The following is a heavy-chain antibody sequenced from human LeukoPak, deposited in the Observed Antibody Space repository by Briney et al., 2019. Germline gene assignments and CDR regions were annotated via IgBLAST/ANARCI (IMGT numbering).Heavy chain of an antibody. J-gene: IGHJ4*02. CDR3: ARHANSGAARDFDY. CDR1: GGSISSSSYY. Sequence: PSQTLSLTCTVSGGSISSSSYYWGWIRQPPGKGLEWIGSIYYSGSTYYNPSLKSRVTISVDTSKNQFSLKLSSVTAADTAVYYCARHANSGAARDFDYWGQGTLVTVSS. D-gene: IGHD6-6*01. CDR2: IYYSGST. V-gene: IGHV4-39*01.